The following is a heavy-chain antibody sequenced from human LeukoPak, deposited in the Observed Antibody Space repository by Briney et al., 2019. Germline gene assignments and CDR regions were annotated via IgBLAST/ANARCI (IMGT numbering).Heavy chain of an antibody. CDR2: IIPIFGTA. CDR1: GCTFSSYA. CDR3: AREIGARYNWNYDPYGSGSYPYYFDY. J-gene: IGHJ4*02. V-gene: IGHV1-69*05. Sequence: ASVKVSCQVSGCTFSSYAISWVRQAPGQGLEWMGGIIPIFGTANYAQKFQGRVTITTDESTSTAYMELSSLRSEDAAVYYCAREIGARYNWNYDPYGSGSYPYYFDYWGQGTLVTVSS. D-gene: IGHD3-10*01.